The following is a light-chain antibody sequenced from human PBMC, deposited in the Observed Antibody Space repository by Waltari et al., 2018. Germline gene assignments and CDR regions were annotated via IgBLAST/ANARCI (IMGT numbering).Light chain of an antibody. Sequence: QSVLTQPPSASGTPGQRVTIPCSGRSSNIGSNTVNWYQQLPGTAPKPLIYSNNQRPSGVPDRFSGSKSGTSASLAISGLQSEDEADYYCAAWDDSLNGHVFGGGTKLTVL. CDR3: AAWDDSLNGHV. CDR1: SSNIGSNT. J-gene: IGLJ2*01. CDR2: SNN. V-gene: IGLV1-44*01.